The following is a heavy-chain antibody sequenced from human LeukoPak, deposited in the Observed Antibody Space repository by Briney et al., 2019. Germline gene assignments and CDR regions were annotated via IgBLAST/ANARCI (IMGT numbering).Heavy chain of an antibody. Sequence: SETLSLTCTVSGGSISSSSYYWGWIRQPPGKGLEWIGSIYYSGSTYYNPSLKSRVTISVDTSKNQFSLKLSSVTAADTAVYYCAREPREGFSGPSLPPDAFDIWGQGTMVTVSS. CDR3: AREPREGFSGPSLPPDAFDI. D-gene: IGHD3-10*01. CDR1: GGSISSSSYY. CDR2: IYYSGST. V-gene: IGHV4-39*07. J-gene: IGHJ3*02.